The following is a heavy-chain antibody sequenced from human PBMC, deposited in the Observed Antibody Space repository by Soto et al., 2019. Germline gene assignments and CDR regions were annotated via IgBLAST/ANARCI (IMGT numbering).Heavy chain of an antibody. V-gene: IGHV4-34*01. J-gene: IGHJ4*02. CDR3: ARVWGDSSGYYFDY. D-gene: IGHD3-22*01. CDR1: GGSFSGYY. CDR2: INHSGST. Sequence: SETLSLTCAVYGGSFSGYYWSWIRQPPGKGLEWIGEINHSGSTNYNPSLKSRVTISVDTSKNQFSLKLSSVTAADTAVYYCARVWGDSSGYYFDYWGQGTLVTV.